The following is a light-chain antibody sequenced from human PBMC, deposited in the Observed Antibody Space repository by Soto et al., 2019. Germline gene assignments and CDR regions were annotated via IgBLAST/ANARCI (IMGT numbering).Light chain of an antibody. V-gene: IGLV1-44*01. CDR1: SSNIGTTT. CDR3: AAWDDSLSGWL. J-gene: IGLJ3*02. Sequence: QSVLTQPPSASGTPGQRVTISCSGSSSNIGTTTVNWYQQLPGTAPKLLIYASNQRPSGVPDRFSGSKSGTSASLAISGLQSEDEAEYYCAAWDDSLSGWLFGGGTKVTVL. CDR2: ASN.